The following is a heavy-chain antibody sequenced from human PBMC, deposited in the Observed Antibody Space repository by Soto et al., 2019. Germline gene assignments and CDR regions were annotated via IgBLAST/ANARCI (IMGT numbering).Heavy chain of an antibody. Sequence: SETLSLTCTVSGGSISSADYYWSWVRQPPGKGLEWIGYIYYSGSTFFNPSLKSRVTISKDTSRNQFTLRLNSVTAADTAVYYCARAIVVTIGGMDVWGQGTTVTVSS. J-gene: IGHJ6*02. CDR3: ARAIVVTIGGMDV. CDR1: GGSISSADYY. V-gene: IGHV4-30-4*01. CDR2: IYYSGST. D-gene: IGHD5-12*01.